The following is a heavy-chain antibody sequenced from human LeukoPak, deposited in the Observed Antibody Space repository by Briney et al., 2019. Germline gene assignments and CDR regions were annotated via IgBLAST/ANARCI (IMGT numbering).Heavy chain of an antibody. Sequence: ASVKVSCKASGYTFTSYYMHWVRQAPGQGLEWMGIINPSGGSTSYAQKFQGRVTVTRDTSTSTVYMELSSLRSEDTAVYYCARDWGEYYDSSGYYYLLYGMDVWGQGTTVTVSS. CDR2: INPSGGST. CDR1: GYTFTSYY. J-gene: IGHJ6*02. CDR3: ARDWGEYYDSSGYYYLLYGMDV. V-gene: IGHV1-46*01. D-gene: IGHD3-22*01.